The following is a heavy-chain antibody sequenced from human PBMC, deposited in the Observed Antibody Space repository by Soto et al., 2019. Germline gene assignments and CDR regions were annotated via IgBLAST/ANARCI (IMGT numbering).Heavy chain of an antibody. CDR3: SRQASDFWSGKPQYYMDV. CDR1: GFTFSGSA. D-gene: IGHD3-3*01. V-gene: IGHV3-73*01. J-gene: IGHJ6*03. CDR2: IRSKPNNYAT. Sequence: EVQLVESGGGLVQPGGSLKLSCAASGFTFSGSAMHWVRQASGKGLEWVGCIRSKPNNYATAYGASVKGRFTISRDDSKNTAYLQMNSLNTEDTAVCYCSRQASDFWSGKPQYYMDVWGKGTTVTVSS.